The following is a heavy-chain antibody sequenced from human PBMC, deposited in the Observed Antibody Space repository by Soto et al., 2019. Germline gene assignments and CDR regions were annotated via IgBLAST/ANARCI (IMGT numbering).Heavy chain of an antibody. CDR3: ARDWSYGAFGY. V-gene: IGHV3-66*01. CDR2: LYTGGST. Sequence: EVQLVESGGGLVQPGGSLRLSCAASGFTVSSNSMTWVRQAPGKGLEWVSFLYTGGSTYYSDSVKGRFTISRDNSKNTRYLQMSSLRAEDTAVYYCARDWSYGAFGYWGQGTRVTVSS. D-gene: IGHD5-18*01. J-gene: IGHJ4*02. CDR1: GFTVSSNS.